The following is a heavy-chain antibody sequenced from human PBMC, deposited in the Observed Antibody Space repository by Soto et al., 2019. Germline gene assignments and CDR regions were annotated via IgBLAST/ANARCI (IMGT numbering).Heavy chain of an antibody. CDR1: GFTFSDYY. Sequence: PGGSLRLSCAASGFTFSDYYMSWIRQAPGKGLEWVSYISSSGSTIYYADSVKGRFTISRDNAKNSLYLQMNSLRAEDTAVYYCAREPYDYIWGSYRYTPPNDAFDIWGQGTMVTVSS. CDR2: ISSSGSTI. J-gene: IGHJ3*02. V-gene: IGHV3-11*01. D-gene: IGHD3-16*02. CDR3: AREPYDYIWGSYRYTPPNDAFDI.